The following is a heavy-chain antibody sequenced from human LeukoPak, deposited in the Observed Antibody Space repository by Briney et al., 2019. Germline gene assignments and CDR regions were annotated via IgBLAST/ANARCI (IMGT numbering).Heavy chain of an antibody. CDR1: AGSISNGDSY. CDR3: ARGGTQTPYWYFDF. D-gene: IGHD1-26*01. Sequence: SETLSLTCSVSAGSISNGDSYWSWIRQPPGKGLEWIGYIFSTGSTYSNPSLRSRVTISRDTSKNRFSLKLSSVTAADTAVYYCARGGTQTPYWYFDFWGRGMLVNVSS. J-gene: IGHJ2*01. CDR2: IFSTGST. V-gene: IGHV4-30-4*02.